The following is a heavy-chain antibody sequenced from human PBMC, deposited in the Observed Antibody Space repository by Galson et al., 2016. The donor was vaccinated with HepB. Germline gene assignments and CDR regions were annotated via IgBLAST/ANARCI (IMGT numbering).Heavy chain of an antibody. J-gene: IGHJ6*03. CDR2: INGGSGNI. V-gene: IGHV1-3*01. Sequence: SVKVSCKASGYTFTTYAIYWVRQAPGQRLEWMGWINGGSGNINYSQKLQGRVTITMDTSASTAYMELSSLKSEDTAVYYCARGFKADYFMDVWGEGTTVTVSS. CDR1: GYTFTTYA. CDR3: ARGFKADYFMDV.